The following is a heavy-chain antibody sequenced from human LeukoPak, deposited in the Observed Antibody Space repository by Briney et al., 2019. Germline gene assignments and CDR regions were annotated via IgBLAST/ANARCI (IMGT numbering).Heavy chain of an antibody. V-gene: IGHV1-8*01. CDR2: MNPNSGNT. Sequence: EASVKVSCKASGYTFTSYDINWVRQAPGQGLEWMGWMNPNSGNTGYAQKLQGRVTMTRNTSISTAYMELSSLRSEDTAVYYCARGVTDDAFDIWGQGTMVTVSS. CDR1: GYTFTSYD. J-gene: IGHJ3*02. CDR3: ARGVTDDAFDI.